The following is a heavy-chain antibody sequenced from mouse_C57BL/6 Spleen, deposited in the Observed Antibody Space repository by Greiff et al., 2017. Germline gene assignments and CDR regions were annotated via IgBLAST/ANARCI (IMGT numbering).Heavy chain of an antibody. D-gene: IGHD4-1*01. V-gene: IGHV1-50*01. J-gene: IGHJ3*01. CDR2: IDPSDSYT. Sequence: QVQLQQPGAELVKPGASVKLSCKASGYTFTSYWMQWVKQSPGQGLEWIGEIDPSDSYTNYNQKFKGKATLTVDPSSSTAYMQLSSLTSEDSAVDYCAILTGSIAYWGQGTLGTVSA. CDR1: GYTFTSYW. CDR3: AILTGSIAY.